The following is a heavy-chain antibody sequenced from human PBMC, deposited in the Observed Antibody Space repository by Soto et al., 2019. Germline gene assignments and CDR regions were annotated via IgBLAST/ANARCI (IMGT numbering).Heavy chain of an antibody. D-gene: IGHD3-10*01. CDR3: ARARVVRGVIRYYYGMDV. CDR2: INHSGST. Sequence: TLSLTCAVYGGSFSGYYWSWIRQPPGKGLEWIGEINHSGSTNYNPSLKSRVTISVDTSKNQFSLKLSSVTAADTAVYYCARARVVRGVIRYYYGMDVWGQGT. V-gene: IGHV4-34*01. CDR1: GGSFSGYY. J-gene: IGHJ6*02.